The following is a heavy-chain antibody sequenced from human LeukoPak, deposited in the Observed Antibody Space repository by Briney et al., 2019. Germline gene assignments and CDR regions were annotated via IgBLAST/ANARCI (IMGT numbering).Heavy chain of an antibody. J-gene: IGHJ5*02. Sequence: ASVKVSCKASGYTFTGNHMHWVRQAPGQGLEWMGWIHPNNGETNYAQKFRGRVTMTTDTSVTTAYMELSGLTSDDTAMYYCARHSSNWFDPWGQGTLLTVSS. CDR2: IHPNNGET. V-gene: IGHV1-2*02. CDR1: GYTFTGNH. CDR3: ARHSSNWFDP.